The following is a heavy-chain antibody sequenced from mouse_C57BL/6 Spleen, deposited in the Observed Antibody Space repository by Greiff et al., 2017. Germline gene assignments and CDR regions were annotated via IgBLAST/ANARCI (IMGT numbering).Heavy chain of an antibody. CDR1: GFSFNTYA. CDR2: IRSKSNNYAT. CDR3: VRQGITTVPYAMDY. J-gene: IGHJ4*01. D-gene: IGHD1-1*01. Sequence: EVKLVESGGGLVQPKGSLKLSCAASGFSFNTYAMNWVRQAPGKGLEWVARIRSKSNNYATYYADSVKDRFTISRDDSESMLYLQMNNLKTEDTAMYYCVRQGITTVPYAMDYWGQGTSVTVSS. V-gene: IGHV10-1*01.